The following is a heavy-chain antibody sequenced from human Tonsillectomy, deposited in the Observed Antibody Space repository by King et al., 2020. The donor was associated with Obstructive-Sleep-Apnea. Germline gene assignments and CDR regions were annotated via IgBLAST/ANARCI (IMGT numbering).Heavy chain of an antibody. Sequence: QLVQSGAEVKKPGASVNISCKASGYTFTGYGIHWVRQAPGQSLEWIGWINPGNGDTTYSRKFQGRLTITKDTSATTAYMDLRSLRFDDSAFYYCARGGATWPFDYWGQATLAT. CDR1: GYTFTGYG. D-gene: IGHD3-16*01. CDR2: INPGNGDT. V-gene: IGHV1-3*01. J-gene: IGHJ4*03. CDR3: ARGGATWPFDY.